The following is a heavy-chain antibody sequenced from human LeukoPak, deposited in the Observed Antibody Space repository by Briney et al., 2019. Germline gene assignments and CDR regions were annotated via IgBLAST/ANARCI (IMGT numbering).Heavy chain of an antibody. CDR1: GFTFSDYY. J-gene: IGHJ4*02. D-gene: IGHD6-19*01. CDR3: ASNKYSSGWYEDY. Sequence: PGGSLRLSCAASGFTFSDYYMSWIRQAPGKGLEWVSYISSSGSTIYYADSVKGRFTISRDNAKNSLYLQMNSLRAEDTAVYYCASNKYSSGWYEDYWGQGILVTVSS. V-gene: IGHV3-11*01. CDR2: ISSSGSTI.